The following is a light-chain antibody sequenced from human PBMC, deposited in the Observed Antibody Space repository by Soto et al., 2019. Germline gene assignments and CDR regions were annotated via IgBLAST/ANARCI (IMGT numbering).Light chain of an antibody. J-gene: IGKJ5*01. Sequence: QLRLFPTTLSPYPPYRDTNNWLAWQSISSWLAWYQQKPGKAPKLRIYAASSLQSGVPSRFSGSGSGTDFTLTISSLQPEDFATYYCQQSYSTPATFGQGTRLEI. CDR2: AAS. CDR3: QQSYSTPAT. CDR1: QSISSW. V-gene: IGKV1-39*01.